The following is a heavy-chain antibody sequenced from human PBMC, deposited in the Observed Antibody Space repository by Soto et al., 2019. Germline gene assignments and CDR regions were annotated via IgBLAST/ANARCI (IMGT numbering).Heavy chain of an antibody. J-gene: IGHJ4*02. D-gene: IGHD2-15*01. CDR3: AKDLVVVAASYSWDY. CDR1: GFTFSSYA. CDR2: ISGSGGST. Sequence: EVQLLESGGGLVQPGGSLRLSCAASGFTFSSYAMSWVRQAPGKGLEWVSAISGSGGSTYYADSVKGRFTISRDNSXXTLYLQMNSLRAEDTAVYYCAKDLVVVAASYSWDYWGQGTLVTVSS. V-gene: IGHV3-23*01.